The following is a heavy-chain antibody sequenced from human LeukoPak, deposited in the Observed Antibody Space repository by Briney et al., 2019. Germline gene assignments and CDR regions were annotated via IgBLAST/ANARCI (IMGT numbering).Heavy chain of an antibody. CDR1: GFTFSSYW. CDR3: ARSNYYDRNFDY. CDR2: ISSSSSYI. J-gene: IGHJ4*02. D-gene: IGHD3-22*01. V-gene: IGHV3-21*01. Sequence: GGSLRLSCAASGFTFSSYWMSWVRQAPGKGLEWVSSISSSSSYIYYADSVKGRFTISRDNAKNSLYLQMNSLRAEDTAVYYCARSNYYDRNFDYWGQGTLVTVSS.